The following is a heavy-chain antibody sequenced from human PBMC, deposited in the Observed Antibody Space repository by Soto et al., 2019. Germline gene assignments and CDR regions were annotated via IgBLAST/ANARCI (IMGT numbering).Heavy chain of an antibody. Sequence: QVQLQESGPGLVKPSETLSLTCTVSGGSISSYYWSWIRQPPGKGLEWIGYTYYSGSTNYNPSLRTRVTIPVKTSQNPFSLKRSSVTAAVTAVYYCARRYGSSFDYWGQGTPVTVSS. CDR3: ARRYGSSFDY. CDR2: TYYSGST. CDR1: GGSISSYY. V-gene: IGHV4-59*08. D-gene: IGHD3-16*01. J-gene: IGHJ4*02.